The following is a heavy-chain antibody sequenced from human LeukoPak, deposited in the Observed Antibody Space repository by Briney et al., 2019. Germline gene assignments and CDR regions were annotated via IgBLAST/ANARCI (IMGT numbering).Heavy chain of an antibody. J-gene: IGHJ4*02. CDR2: IIPIFGTA. V-gene: IGHV1-69*13. CDR1: GYTFSSYG. D-gene: IGHD1-26*01. Sequence: SVKVSCKASGYTFSSYGINWVRQAPGQGLEWMGGIIPIFGTANYAQKFQGRVTITADESTSTAYMELSSLRSEDTAVYYCAGGGVGASFDYWGQGTLVTVSS. CDR3: AGGGVGASFDY.